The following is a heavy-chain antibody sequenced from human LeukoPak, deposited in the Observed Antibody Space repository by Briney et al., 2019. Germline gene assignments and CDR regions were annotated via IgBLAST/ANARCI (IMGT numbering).Heavy chain of an antibody. CDR2: ISGSGGST. J-gene: IGHJ4*02. CDR3: ANLLGYCSGGSCYSSVY. V-gene: IGHV3-23*01. Sequence: GGPLRLSCAASGFTFSSYAMSWVRQAPGEGLEWVSGISGSGGSTYYAGSVKGRFTISRDNSKNTLYLQMNSLRAEDTAVYYCANLLGYCSGGSCYSSVYWGQGTLVTVSS. CDR1: GFTFSSYA. D-gene: IGHD2-15*01.